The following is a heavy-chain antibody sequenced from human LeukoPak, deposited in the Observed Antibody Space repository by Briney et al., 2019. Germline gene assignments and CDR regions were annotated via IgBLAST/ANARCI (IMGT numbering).Heavy chain of an antibody. V-gene: IGHV1-69*05. CDR2: IIPIFGTA. D-gene: IGHD6-19*01. CDR3: ARGEWLVPGDY. Sequence: ASVKVSCKASGGTFSSYAISWVRQAPGQGLEWMGGIIPIFGTANYAQKFQGRVTITRDTSASTAYMELSSLRSEDTAVYYCARGEWLVPGDYWGQGTLVTVSS. J-gene: IGHJ4*02. CDR1: GGTFSSYA.